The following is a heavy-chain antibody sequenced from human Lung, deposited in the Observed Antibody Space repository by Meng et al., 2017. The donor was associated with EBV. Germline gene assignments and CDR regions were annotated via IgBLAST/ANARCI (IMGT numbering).Heavy chain of an antibody. CDR2: ISGYNGNT. V-gene: IGHV1-18*01. CDR1: GYTLTSYG. Sequence: HLVRCGAGVKKPGASVKFSCKASGYTLTSYGIRWVRQAPGQGLEWMGWISGYNGNTNYAQKLQGRVTMTTGTSTSTAYMELRSLRSDDTAVYYCAREADGATFDYWGQGTLVTVSS. D-gene: IGHD1-26*01. J-gene: IGHJ4*02. CDR3: AREADGATFDY.